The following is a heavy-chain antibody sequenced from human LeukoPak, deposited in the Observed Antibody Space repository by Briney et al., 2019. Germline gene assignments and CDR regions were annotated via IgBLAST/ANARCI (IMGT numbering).Heavy chain of an antibody. D-gene: IGHD3-22*01. CDR2: INPSGGST. CDR1: GYTFTSYY. CDR3: ARDPSFAYYYDSSGYSYAFDI. V-gene: IGHV1-46*01. J-gene: IGHJ3*02. Sequence: ASVKVSCKASGYTFTSYYMHWVRQAPGQGLEWMGIINPSGGSTSYAQKFQGRVTMTRDTSTSTVYMELSSLRSEDTAVYYCARDPSFAYYYDSSGYSYAFDIWGQGTMVTVSS.